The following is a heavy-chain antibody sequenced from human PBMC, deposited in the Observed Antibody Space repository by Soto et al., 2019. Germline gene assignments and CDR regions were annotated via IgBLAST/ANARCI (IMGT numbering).Heavy chain of an antibody. V-gene: IGHV3-7*01. CDR1: GFTFSSHW. CDR2: IKQDGSEK. D-gene: IGHD5-18*01. CDR3: ASVGYTDY. Sequence: AGGSLRLSCAASGFTFSSHWMSWVRQPPGKGLEWVANIKQDGSEKYYVDSVKGRFTLSRDNAKNSLYLQMNSLGAEDTAVYYCASVGYTDYWGQGTMVTVYS. J-gene: IGHJ4*02.